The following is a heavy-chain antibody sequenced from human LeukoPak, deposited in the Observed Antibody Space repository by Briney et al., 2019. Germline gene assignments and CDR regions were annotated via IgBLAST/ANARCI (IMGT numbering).Heavy chain of an antibody. D-gene: IGHD4-17*01. V-gene: IGHV3-48*03. CDR1: GFTFSSYE. J-gene: IGHJ4*02. CDR3: ARDEYGDGTFDY. Sequence: GGSLRLSCAASGFTFSSYEMNWVRQAPGKGLEGVSYISSSGSTIYSADSVKGRFTSSRDNAKHSLYLQMNSLRAEDTAVYYCARDEYGDGTFDYWGQGTLVTVSS. CDR2: ISSSGSTI.